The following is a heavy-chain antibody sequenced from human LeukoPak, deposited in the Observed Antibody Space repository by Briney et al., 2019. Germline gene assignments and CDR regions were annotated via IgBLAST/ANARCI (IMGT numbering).Heavy chain of an antibody. CDR3: ARVRTIFGEGTLDY. CDR2: ISSDNYI. Sequence: GGSLRLSCAASGFIFSGYSMNWVRQAPGKGLEWVSSISSDNYIYYADSVKGRFTIFRDNAENSLFLQMNSLRAEDTAVYYCARVRTIFGEGTLDYWGQGTLVTVSS. D-gene: IGHD3-3*01. V-gene: IGHV3-21*01. J-gene: IGHJ4*02. CDR1: GFIFSGYS.